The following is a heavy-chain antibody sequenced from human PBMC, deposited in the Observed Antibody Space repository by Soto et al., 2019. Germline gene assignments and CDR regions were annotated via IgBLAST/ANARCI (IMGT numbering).Heavy chain of an antibody. Sequence: SQTLSLTCAISGDSVSSNSAAWNWIRQPPSRGLEWLGRTYYRSKWYNDYAVSVKSRITINPDTSKNQFSLQLNSVTPEDTAVYYCARVYYSSSSNWFDPWGQGTLVTVSS. J-gene: IGHJ5*02. CDR3: ARVYYSSSSNWFDP. V-gene: IGHV6-1*01. CDR1: GDSVSSNSAA. CDR2: TYYRSKWYN. D-gene: IGHD6-13*01.